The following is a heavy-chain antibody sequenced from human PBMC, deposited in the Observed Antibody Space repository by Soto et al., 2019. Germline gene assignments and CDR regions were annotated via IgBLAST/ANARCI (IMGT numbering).Heavy chain of an antibody. CDR2: INHSGST. V-gene: IGHV4-34*01. CDR3: ARGLITYYDILTGYKSHAFDI. Sequence: TSETLSLTCAVYGGSFSGYYWSWIRQPPGKGLEWIGEINHSGSTNYNPSLKSRVTISVDTSKNQFSLKLSSVTAADTAVYYCARGLITYYDILTGYKSHAFDIWGQGTMVTVSS. D-gene: IGHD3-9*01. CDR1: GGSFSGYY. J-gene: IGHJ3*02.